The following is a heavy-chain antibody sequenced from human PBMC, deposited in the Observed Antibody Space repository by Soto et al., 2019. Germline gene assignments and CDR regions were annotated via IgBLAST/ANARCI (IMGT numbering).Heavy chain of an antibody. Sequence: GGSLRLSCAASGFTFSSYAMSWVRQAPGKGQEWVSAISGSGGSTYYADSVKGRFTISRDNSKNTLYLQMNSLRAEDTAVYYCAKAPLYYYYMDVWGKGTTVTVSS. CDR3: AKAPLYYYYMDV. CDR2: ISGSGGST. CDR1: GFTFSSYA. J-gene: IGHJ6*03. V-gene: IGHV3-23*01.